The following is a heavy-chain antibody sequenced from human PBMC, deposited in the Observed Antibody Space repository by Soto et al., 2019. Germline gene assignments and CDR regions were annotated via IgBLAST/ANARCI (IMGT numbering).Heavy chain of an antibody. D-gene: IGHD5-18*01. J-gene: IGHJ6*02. Sequence: VASVKVSCKASGYTFPNYGITWVRQAPGQGLEWMGWIIPIFGTANYAQKFQGRVTITADESTSTAYMELSSLRSEDTAVYYCARCKGYSYGVGPRDYYYGMDVWGQGTTVTVSS. CDR2: IIPIFGTA. V-gene: IGHV1-69*13. CDR3: ARCKGYSYGVGPRDYYYGMDV. CDR1: GYTFPNYG.